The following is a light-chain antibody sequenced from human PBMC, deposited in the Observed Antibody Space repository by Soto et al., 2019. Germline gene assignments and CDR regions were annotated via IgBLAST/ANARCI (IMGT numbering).Light chain of an antibody. Sequence: DIQLTQSPSFLSASVGYRVTITCRASQGISSYLAWYQQKPGKAPKLLIYAASTLQSGVPSRFSGSGSGTEFTLTISSLQPEDFATYYCQQLNSYPFTFGQGTRLEIK. CDR2: AAS. CDR1: QGISSY. CDR3: QQLNSYPFT. V-gene: IGKV1-9*01. J-gene: IGKJ5*01.